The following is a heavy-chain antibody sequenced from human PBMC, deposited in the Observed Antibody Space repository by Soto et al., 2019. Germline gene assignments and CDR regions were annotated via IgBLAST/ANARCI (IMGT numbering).Heavy chain of an antibody. J-gene: IGHJ5*02. CDR1: GGSFSGYY. CDR2: INHSGST. V-gene: IGHV4-34*01. CDR3: ARGWGLLWFGIVNWFDP. Sequence: SVTLSLTCAVYGGSFSGYYWSWIRQPPGKGLEWIGEINHSGSTNYNPSLKSRVTISVDTSKNQFSLKLSSVTAADTAVYYCARGWGLLWFGIVNWFDPWGQGTLVTVSS. D-gene: IGHD3-10*01.